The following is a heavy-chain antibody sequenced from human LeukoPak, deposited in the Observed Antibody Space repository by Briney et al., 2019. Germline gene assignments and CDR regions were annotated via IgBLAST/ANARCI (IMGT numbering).Heavy chain of an antibody. V-gene: IGHV4-59*08. Sequence: PSETLSLTCTVSGGSISNYYWTWIRQPPGEALEWIGNVYYTGSTNFNPSLESRVTMSIDSSKNQFSLNMSSVTAADTAVYYCARRAGHYYPTLYWYFDLWGRGSLVTVSS. CDR3: ARRAGHYYPTLYWYFDL. CDR2: VYYTGST. D-gene: IGHD4-17*01. J-gene: IGHJ2*01. CDR1: GGSISNYY.